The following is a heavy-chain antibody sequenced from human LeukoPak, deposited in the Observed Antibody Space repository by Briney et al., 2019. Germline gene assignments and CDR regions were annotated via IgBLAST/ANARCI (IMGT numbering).Heavy chain of an antibody. V-gene: IGHV4-4*07. J-gene: IGHJ4*02. CDR2: IYTSGST. CDR1: GDSISSFY. CDR3: ASGGMLGYFDY. Sequence: SETLSLTCTVSGDSISSFYWSWIRQPAGKGLQWIGRIYTSGSTNYNPSLKSRVTMSVDTSKNQFSLKLTSVTAADTAVYYCASGGMLGYFDYWGQGTLVTVSS. D-gene: IGHD3-10*02.